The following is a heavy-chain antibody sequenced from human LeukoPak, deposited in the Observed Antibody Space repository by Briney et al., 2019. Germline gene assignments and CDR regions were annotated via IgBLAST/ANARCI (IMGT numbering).Heavy chain of an antibody. J-gene: IGHJ4*02. CDR1: GYTFTSNY. Sequence: ASVKVSCKAFGYTFTSNYMHWVRQAPGQGPEWMGVISPSGGSTTYAQKFQGRVTLTRDMSTSTDYLELSSLRSEDTAVYYCARDFGGGYYDSGRWGQGTLVTVSS. CDR2: ISPSGGST. D-gene: IGHD3-22*01. CDR3: ARDFGGGYYDSGR. V-gene: IGHV1-46*01.